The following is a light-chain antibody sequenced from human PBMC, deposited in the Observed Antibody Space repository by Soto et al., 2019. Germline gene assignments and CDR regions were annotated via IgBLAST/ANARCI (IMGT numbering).Light chain of an antibody. Sequence: QSALTQPASVSGSPGQSITISCTGTSSDVGVYNYVSWYQQHPGKAPKLMIIDVSNRPSGVSNRFSGSKSGNTASLTISGLQAEDEADYYCSSYTSSDTYVFGTGTKAPS. V-gene: IGLV2-14*01. CDR1: SSDVGVYNY. CDR2: DVS. CDR3: SSYTSSDTYV. J-gene: IGLJ1*01.